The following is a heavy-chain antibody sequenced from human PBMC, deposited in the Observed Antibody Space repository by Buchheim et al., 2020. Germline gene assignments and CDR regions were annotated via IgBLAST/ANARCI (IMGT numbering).Heavy chain of an antibody. Sequence: EVQLLESGGGLVQSGGSLRLSCAASGFTFSSYSMNWVRQAPGKGLEWVSYISSSSSTIYYADSVKGRFTISRDNAKNSLYLQMNSLRDEDTAVYYCARDDRDEAMAYCGGDCYSNFDYWGQGTL. J-gene: IGHJ4*02. V-gene: IGHV3-48*02. CDR1: GFTFSSYS. D-gene: IGHD2-21*02. CDR2: ISSSSSTI. CDR3: ARDDRDEAMAYCGGDCYSNFDY.